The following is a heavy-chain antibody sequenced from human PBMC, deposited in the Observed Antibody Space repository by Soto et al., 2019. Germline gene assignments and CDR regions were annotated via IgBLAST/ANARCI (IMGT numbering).Heavy chain of an antibody. CDR2: ISADDGST. CDR3: AKAGYSFFFDY. CDR1: GFSFSSYV. Sequence: EVQLLESGGGLVQSGGSLRLSCTASGFSFSSYVMSWVRQAPGKGLEWVSEISADDGSTYYADSVKGRSTISRDNSKNTVDLQMNSLRADDTAVYYCAKAGYSFFFDYWGQGTLGTVSS. J-gene: IGHJ4*02. D-gene: IGHD5-18*01. V-gene: IGHV3-23*01.